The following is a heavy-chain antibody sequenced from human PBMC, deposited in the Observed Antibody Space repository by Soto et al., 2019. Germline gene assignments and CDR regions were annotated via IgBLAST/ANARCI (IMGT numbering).Heavy chain of an antibody. D-gene: IGHD6-6*01. CDR2: TYYRSKWNT. CDR1: GDSVSSNSAA. V-gene: IGHV6-1*01. J-gene: IGHJ6*02. Sequence: QTLSLTCVISGDSVSSNSAAWNWIRQSPSRGLEWLGRTYYRSKWNTDSAVSMKNRITITPDTSKNLFSLQLDSVTPEDTAVYYCARHPLATLAIYGFDVRGQGTTVRVSS. CDR3: ARHPLATLAIYGFDV.